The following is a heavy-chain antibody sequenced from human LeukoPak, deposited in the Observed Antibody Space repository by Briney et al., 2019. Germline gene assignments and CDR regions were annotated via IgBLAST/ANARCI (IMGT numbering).Heavy chain of an antibody. V-gene: IGHV1-69*13. CDR1: GGTFSSYA. Sequence: SVKVSCKASGGTFSSYAISWVRQAPGQGLEWMGGIIPIFGTANYAQKFQGRVTITADESTSTAYMELSSLRSEDTAVYYCARASRLYSNRETVIFDYWGQGTLVTVSS. CDR2: IIPIFGTA. CDR3: ARASRLYSNRETVIFDY. J-gene: IGHJ4*02. D-gene: IGHD2-8*01.